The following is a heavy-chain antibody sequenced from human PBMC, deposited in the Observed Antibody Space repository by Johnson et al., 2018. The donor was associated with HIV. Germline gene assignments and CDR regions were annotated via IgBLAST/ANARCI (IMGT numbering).Heavy chain of an antibody. D-gene: IGHD1-1*01. Sequence: VQLVESGGGLIQPGGSLRLSCAASGFTFDDYGMSWVRQAPGKGLEWVSGINWNGGSTGYADSVKGRFTISRDNSKNTLYLQMNSLRAGDTAVYYCATVWRNEGRHAFDVWGQGTMVTVSS. CDR2: INWNGGST. CDR3: ATVWRNEGRHAFDV. CDR1: GFTFDDYG. V-gene: IGHV3-20*04. J-gene: IGHJ3*01.